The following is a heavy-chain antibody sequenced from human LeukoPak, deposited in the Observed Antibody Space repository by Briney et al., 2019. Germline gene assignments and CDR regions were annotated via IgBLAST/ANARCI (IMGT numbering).Heavy chain of an antibody. CDR3: VKAVGAKGDYYYYYGMDV. CDR2: ISSNGGST. CDR1: GFTFSSYA. V-gene: IGHV3-64D*09. D-gene: IGHD1-26*01. J-gene: IGHJ6*02. Sequence: PGGSLRLSCSASGFTFSSYAMHWVRQAPGKGLEYVSAISSNGGSTYYADSEKGRFTISRDNSKNTLYLQMSSLRAEDTAVYYCVKAVGAKGDYYYYYGMDVWGQGTTVTVSS.